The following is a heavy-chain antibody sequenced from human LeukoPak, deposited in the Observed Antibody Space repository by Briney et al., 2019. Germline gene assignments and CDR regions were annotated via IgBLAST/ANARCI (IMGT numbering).Heavy chain of an antibody. CDR3: AKRSPPY. CDR2: IYISGIT. V-gene: IGHV3-66*04. Sequence: GGSLRLSCTASGFSITTNDMNWVREAPGKGPEWVALIYISGITKYADSVQGRFTISRDNSKSTLYLQMNSLRAEDTAVYYCAKRSPPYWGQGTLVTVSS. J-gene: IGHJ4*02. CDR1: GFSITTND. D-gene: IGHD3-10*01.